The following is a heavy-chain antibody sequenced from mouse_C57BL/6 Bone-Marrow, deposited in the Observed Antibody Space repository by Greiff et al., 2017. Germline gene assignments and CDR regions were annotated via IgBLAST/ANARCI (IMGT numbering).Heavy chain of an antibody. CDR2: IEPSDSYT. Sequence: QVQLQQPGAELVKPGASVKLSCKASGYTFTSYWMQWVKQRPGQGLEWIGEIEPSDSYTNYNQKFKGKATLTVDTSSSTAYMQLSSLTSEDSAVYYCAGNFGYFDVWGTGTTVTVSS. V-gene: IGHV1-50*01. J-gene: IGHJ1*03. CDR3: AGNFGYFDV. CDR1: GYTFTSYW.